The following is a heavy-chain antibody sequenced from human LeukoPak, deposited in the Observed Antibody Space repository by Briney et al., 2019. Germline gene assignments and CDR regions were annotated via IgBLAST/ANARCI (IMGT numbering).Heavy chain of an antibody. J-gene: IGHJ4*02. Sequence: SETLSLTCTVSGGSISSYYWSWIRQPAGKGLEWIGRIYTSGSTNYNPSLKSRVTMSVDTSKNQFSLKLSSVTAADTAVYHCARGYYDPAPFDYWGQGTLVTVSS. V-gene: IGHV4-4*07. CDR1: GGSISSYY. CDR2: IYTSGST. D-gene: IGHD3-22*01. CDR3: ARGYYDPAPFDY.